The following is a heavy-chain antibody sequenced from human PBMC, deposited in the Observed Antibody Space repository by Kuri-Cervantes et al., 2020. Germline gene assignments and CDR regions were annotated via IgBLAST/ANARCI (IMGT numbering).Heavy chain of an antibody. CDR1: GFTFSSYS. CDR3: ARDRGYSYGYRHAFDI. CDR2: ISSSSSTI. Sequence: GGSLRLSCAASGFTFSSYSMNWVRQAPGKGLEWVSYISSSSSTIYYADSVKGRFTISRDNAKNSLYLQMNSLRDEDTAVYYCARDRGYSYGYRHAFDIWGQGTMVTVSS. V-gene: IGHV3-48*02. J-gene: IGHJ3*02. D-gene: IGHD5-18*01.